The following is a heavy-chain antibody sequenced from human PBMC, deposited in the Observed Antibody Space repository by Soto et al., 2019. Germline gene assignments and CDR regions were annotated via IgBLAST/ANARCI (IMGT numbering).Heavy chain of an antibody. J-gene: IGHJ6*02. CDR3: ARDTYLDSSGPSYYYYYGIDV. Sequence: QVQLVESGGGVVQPGRSLRLSCAASGFTFTDYAMHWVRQAPGKGLEWVAVISYDGGKKYYADSVKGRFTISRDNSKNTVYLQMNSLRVEDTAVYYCARDTYLDSSGPSYYYYYGIDVWGQGAMVTVSS. D-gene: IGHD3-22*01. CDR1: GFTFTDYA. CDR2: ISYDGGKK. V-gene: IGHV3-30-3*01.